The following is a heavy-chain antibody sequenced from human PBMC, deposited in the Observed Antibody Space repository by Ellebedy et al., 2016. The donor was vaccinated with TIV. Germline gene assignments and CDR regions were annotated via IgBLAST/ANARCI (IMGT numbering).Heavy chain of an antibody. CDR2: IDHNDSYT. CDR1: GYSFSNYW. J-gene: IGHJ3*02. CDR3: AKQGTDEENQGLDAFDM. D-gene: IGHD1-14*01. V-gene: IGHV5-10-1*01. Sequence: GESLKISCTASGYSFSNYWMSWVRQIPGRGLEWVADIDHNDSYTYFTPSFKGPFTISTDKSSNTAYLQLNDMKAADTGVYYCAKQGTDEENQGLDAFDMWGQGTTVIVSS.